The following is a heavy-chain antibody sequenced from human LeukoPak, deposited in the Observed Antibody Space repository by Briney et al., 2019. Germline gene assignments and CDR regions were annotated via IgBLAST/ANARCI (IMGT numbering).Heavy chain of an antibody. CDR3: ARRVGSSWQFDF. CDR1: GYTFTNYW. CDR2: IYPGDSDT. Sequence: GESLKISCMASGYTFTNYWIGWVRQMPGKGLEWMGIIYPGDSDTRYRPSFQGQVTISADKSITTAYLQWSSLKASDTAVYYCARRVGSSWQFDFWGQGTLVTVSS. V-gene: IGHV5-51*01. J-gene: IGHJ4*02. D-gene: IGHD6-13*01.